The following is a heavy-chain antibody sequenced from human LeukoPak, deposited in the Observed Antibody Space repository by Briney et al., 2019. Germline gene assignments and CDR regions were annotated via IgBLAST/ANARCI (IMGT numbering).Heavy chain of an antibody. CDR2: IYYTGRT. CDR1: GGSVSSSGYY. D-gene: IGHD2-8*01. CDR3: ARRIESLYYFDY. Sequence: SETLSLTCAVSGGSVSSSGYYWSWIRQPPGKGLEWIAHIYYTGRTNYNPSLKSRVTISLDTSNSQFSLKLSSVTAADTAVYYCARRIESLYYFDYWGQGTLVTVSS. V-gene: IGHV4-61*08. J-gene: IGHJ4*02.